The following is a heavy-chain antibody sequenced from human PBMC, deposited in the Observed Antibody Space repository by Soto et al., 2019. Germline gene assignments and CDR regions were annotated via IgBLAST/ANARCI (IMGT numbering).Heavy chain of an antibody. CDR1: GGPITSADDY. D-gene: IGHD1-7*01. CDR3: ARGNFGYDY. Sequence: QVQLQESGPGLVKLSQTLYLTCTVSGGPITSADDYWSWIRQHPGKGLEWLGHIYHSGNTYYNPSLKSRMTMSVDTSTNQFSLNLSSVTAADTAVYYCARGNFGYDYWGQGAQVTVSS. CDR2: IYHSGNT. V-gene: IGHV4-31*03. J-gene: IGHJ4*02.